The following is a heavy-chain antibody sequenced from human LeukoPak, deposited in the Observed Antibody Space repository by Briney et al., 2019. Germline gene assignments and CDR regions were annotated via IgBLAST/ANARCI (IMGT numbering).Heavy chain of an antibody. CDR3: ARSLGYCSSTSCYTFDY. D-gene: IGHD2-2*02. V-gene: IGHV1-69*13. CDR1: GGTFSSYA. CDR2: IIPIFGTA. Sequence: SVKVSCKASGGTFSSYAISWVRQAPRQGLEWMGGIIPIFGTANYAQKFQGRVTITADESTSTAYMELSSLRSEDTAVYYCARSLGYCSSTSCYTFDYWGQGTLVTVSS. J-gene: IGHJ4*02.